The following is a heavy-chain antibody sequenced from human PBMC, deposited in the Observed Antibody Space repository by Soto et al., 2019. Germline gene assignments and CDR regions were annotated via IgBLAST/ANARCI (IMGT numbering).Heavy chain of an antibody. CDR1: GGSISIND. Sequence: PSDTLSLTCSVSGGSISINDWSWIRQPPGKGLEYIGYISYNGNTNYKPSLKSRVTISVDTSKNQFSLKMSSVTAADTAVYYCVRVSYHYVWGSSTGMDVWGQGTTVTVSS. D-gene: IGHD3-16*01. CDR2: ISYNGNT. J-gene: IGHJ6*02. V-gene: IGHV4-59*01. CDR3: VRVSYHYVWGSSTGMDV.